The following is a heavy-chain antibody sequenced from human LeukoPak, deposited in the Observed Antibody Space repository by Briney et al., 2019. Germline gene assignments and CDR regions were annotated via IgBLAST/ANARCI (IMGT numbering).Heavy chain of an antibody. CDR2: IYHSGST. J-gene: IGHJ4*02. CDR3: TRGPYYYDSSGYYPTWFDY. V-gene: IGHV4-30-2*01. D-gene: IGHD3-22*01. Sequence: PSETLSLTCAVSGGSISSGGYSWSWIRQPPGKGLEWIGYIYHSGSTYYNPSLKSRVTISVDRSKNQFSLKLSSVTAADTAVYYCTRGPYYYDSSGYYPTWFDYWGQGTLVTVSS. CDR1: GGSISSGGYS.